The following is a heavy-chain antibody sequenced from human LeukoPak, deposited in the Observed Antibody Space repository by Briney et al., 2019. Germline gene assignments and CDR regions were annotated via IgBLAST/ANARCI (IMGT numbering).Heavy chain of an antibody. V-gene: IGHV1-2*02. J-gene: IGHJ4*02. CDR1: GYTFTGYY. CDR2: INPNSGGT. Sequence: RASVKVSCKASGYTFTGYYMHWVRQAPGQGLEWMGWINPNSGGTNYAQKFQGRVTMTRDTSISTAYMELSRLRSDDTAVYYCARDMITMIVVAPNYWGQGTLVTVSS. CDR3: ARDMITMIVVAPNY. D-gene: IGHD3-22*01.